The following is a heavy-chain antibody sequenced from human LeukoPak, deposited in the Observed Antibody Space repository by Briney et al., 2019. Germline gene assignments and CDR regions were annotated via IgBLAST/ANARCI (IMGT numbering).Heavy chain of an antibody. CDR3: ARVAVGATHDY. J-gene: IGHJ4*02. CDR2: ISSSSTM. Sequence: PGGSLRLSCAASGFSFSSSDMNWVRQAPGKGLEWVSYISSSSTMYYADSVKGRFTISRDNAKNSLYLQMNSLRAEDTALYYCARVAVGATHDYWGQGTLVTVSS. V-gene: IGHV3-48*03. CDR1: GFSFSSSD. D-gene: IGHD1-26*01.